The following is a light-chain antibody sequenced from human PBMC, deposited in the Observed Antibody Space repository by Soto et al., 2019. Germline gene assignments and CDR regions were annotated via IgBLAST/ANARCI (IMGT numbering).Light chain of an antibody. Sequence: QSVLTQPASVSGSPGQSIAISCTGTSSDVGGYNSVSWYQQYPGKAPKLMIHDVSNRPSGVSDRFSGSKSGNTASLTISWLQAGDEADYYCSSWTSSSSYVFGSGTKVTVL. J-gene: IGLJ1*01. CDR1: SSDVGGYNS. CDR3: SSWTSSSSYV. V-gene: IGLV2-14*01. CDR2: DVS.